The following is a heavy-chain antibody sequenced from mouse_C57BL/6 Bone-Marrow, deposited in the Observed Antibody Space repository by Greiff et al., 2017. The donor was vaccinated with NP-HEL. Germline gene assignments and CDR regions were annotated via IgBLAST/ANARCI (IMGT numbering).Heavy chain of an antibody. Sequence: QVQLKESGPGLVKPSQSLFLTCSITGFPITSGYYWIWIRQPPGKPLEWMGFITHSGATFYHPSLPSPISITRETTKHPFFLQLNSVTTEDTAMYYLAGYRSGCGDFDYGGQGTTLPVSS. J-gene: IGHJ2*01. V-gene: IGHV12-3*01. CDR2: ITHSGAT. CDR3: AGYRSGCGDFDY. D-gene: IGHD3-2*02. CDR1: GFPITSGYY.